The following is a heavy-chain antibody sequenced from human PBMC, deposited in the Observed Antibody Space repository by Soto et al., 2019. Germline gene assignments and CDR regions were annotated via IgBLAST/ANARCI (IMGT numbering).Heavy chain of an antibody. V-gene: IGHV3-23*01. D-gene: IGHD3-16*01. Sequence: GVTLRHSCGAAGCTFSSPAMSWVRKPPGKELERVTTISGSGDSTYYADSVKGQFTISRDNSKNTLFLQMNSLRAEVTAVYYCAKLGSLYYYSMDVWAKGTTVTSP. CDR2: ISGSGDST. CDR1: GCTFSSPA. CDR3: AKLGSLYYYSMDV. J-gene: IGHJ6*03.